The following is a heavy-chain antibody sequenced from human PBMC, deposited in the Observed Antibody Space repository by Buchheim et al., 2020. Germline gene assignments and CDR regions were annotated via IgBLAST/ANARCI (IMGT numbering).Heavy chain of an antibody. CDR3: ARDQGKGDAFDI. V-gene: IGHV4-59*01. Sequence: QVQLQESGPGLVKPSETLSLTCTASGGSISSYYWSWIRQPPGKGLEWIGYIYYSGSTNYNPSLKSRVTISVDTSKNQFSLKLSSVTAADTAVYYCARDQGKGDAFDIWGQGT. CDR2: IYYSGST. J-gene: IGHJ3*02. CDR1: GGSISSYY.